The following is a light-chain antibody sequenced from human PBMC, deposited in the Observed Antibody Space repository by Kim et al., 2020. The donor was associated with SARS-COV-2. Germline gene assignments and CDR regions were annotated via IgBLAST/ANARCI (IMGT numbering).Light chain of an antibody. CDR3: QQRSSWPPT. CDR1: HSIGNP. V-gene: IGKV3-11*01. Sequence: LSPGERSTLSGRASHSIGNPLAWYQQKPGQTPRLLIHDASNGATDIPARFSGSGSGTDFTLTISSLEPEDFAVYFCQQRSSWPPTFGQGTRLEIK. CDR2: DAS. J-gene: IGKJ5*01.